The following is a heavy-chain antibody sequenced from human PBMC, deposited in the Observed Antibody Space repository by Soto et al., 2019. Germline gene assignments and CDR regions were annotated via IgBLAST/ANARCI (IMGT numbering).Heavy chain of an antibody. CDR1: GGSISSSSYY. D-gene: IGHD2-2*01. J-gene: IGHJ4*02. Sequence: PSETLSLTCTVSGGSISSSSYYWGWIRQPPGKGLEWIGSIYYSGSTYYNPSLKSRVTISVDTSKNQFSLKLSSVTAADTAVYYCARLFSPLQLPSVPYYFDYWGQGTLVTVSS. V-gene: IGHV4-39*01. CDR3: ARLFSPLQLPSVPYYFDY. CDR2: IYYSGST.